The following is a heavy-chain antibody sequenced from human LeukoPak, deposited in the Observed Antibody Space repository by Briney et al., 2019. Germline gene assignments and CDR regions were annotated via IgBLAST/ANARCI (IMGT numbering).Heavy chain of an antibody. J-gene: IGHJ4*02. D-gene: IGHD3-9*01. Sequence: PSETLSLTCTVSGGSISSSSYYWGWIRQPPGKGLEWIGYIYFVGSANYNPSLKSRVTISLDKSRKQVSLNLNSVTAADTAVYYCARVTYYDILTGYSTLQFDYWGQGTLVTVSS. CDR2: IYFVGSA. CDR1: GGSISSSSYY. V-gene: IGHV4-61*05. CDR3: ARVTYYDILTGYSTLQFDY.